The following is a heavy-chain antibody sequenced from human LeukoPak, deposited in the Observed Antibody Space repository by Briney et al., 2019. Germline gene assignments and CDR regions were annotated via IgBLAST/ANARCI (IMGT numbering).Heavy chain of an antibody. CDR1: GFTFDEYA. J-gene: IGHJ3*02. D-gene: IGHD4/OR15-4a*01. Sequence: PGRSLRLSCTVSGFTFDEYAMHWVRLAPGKGLEWVSGISWSSGSIAYADSVKGRFTISRDNAKNSLFLQMNSLRADDTAVYYCASVLADDAFDIWGQGTMVTVSS. CDR3: ASVLADDAFDI. CDR2: ISWSSGSI. V-gene: IGHV3-9*01.